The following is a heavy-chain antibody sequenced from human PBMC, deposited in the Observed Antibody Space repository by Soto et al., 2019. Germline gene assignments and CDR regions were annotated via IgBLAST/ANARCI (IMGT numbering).Heavy chain of an antibody. J-gene: IGHJ6*03. Sequence: EVQLLESGGGLVQPGGSLRLSCAASGFTFSSYAMSWVRQAPGKGLEWVSAISGSGGSTYYADSVKGRFTISRDNSKNTLYLQMNSLRAEDTAVYYCAIFGQLPRDLYYYYYMDVWGKGTTVTVSS. CDR2: ISGSGGST. V-gene: IGHV3-23*01. CDR1: GFTFSSYA. CDR3: AIFGQLPRDLYYYYYMDV. D-gene: IGHD6-6*01.